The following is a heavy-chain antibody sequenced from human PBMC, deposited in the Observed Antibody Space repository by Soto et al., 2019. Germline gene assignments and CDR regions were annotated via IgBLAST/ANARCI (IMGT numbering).Heavy chain of an antibody. CDR3: ARDRNEMATTDAFDI. J-gene: IGHJ3*02. CDR1: GGSFNRHT. V-gene: IGHV1-69*01. D-gene: IGHD5-12*01. CDR2: IIPIFGTA. Sequence: QVQLVQSGAEVRKPGSSVRVSCKASGGSFNRHTISWVRQAPGQGLEWMGGIIPIFGTANYAQKFQGRVTITADESTSTAYMELSSLRSEDTAVYYCARDRNEMATTDAFDIWGQGTMVTVSS.